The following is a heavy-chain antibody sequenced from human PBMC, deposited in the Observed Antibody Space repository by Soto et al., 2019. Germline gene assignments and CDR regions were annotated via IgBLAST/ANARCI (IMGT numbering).Heavy chain of an antibody. CDR3: AQALVFTGGDGFDI. V-gene: IGHV4-31*02. CDR1: GGSITTGGRY. CDR2: IYYSGNT. D-gene: IGHD1-1*01. Sequence: QVRLQEWGPGLVKPSPTLSLKCSVSGGSITTGGRYWSWIRQLPGKGLEWIGDIYYSGNTYYHASLESRVTISVEAAKNQFSLKLSSVSAADTAVYYCAQALVFTGGDGFDIWGQGRLVTVSS. J-gene: IGHJ3*02.